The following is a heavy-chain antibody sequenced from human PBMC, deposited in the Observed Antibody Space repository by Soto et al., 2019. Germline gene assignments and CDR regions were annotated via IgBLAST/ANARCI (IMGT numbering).Heavy chain of an antibody. V-gene: IGHV3-30*18. CDR3: AKDRDSSGWYLDWFDP. CDR1: GFTFSSYG. CDR2: ISYDGSNK. D-gene: IGHD6-19*01. Sequence: QVQPVESGGGVVQPGRSLRLSCAASGFTFSSYGMHWVRQAPGKGLEWVAVISYDGSNKYYADSVKGRFTISRDNSKNTLYLQMNSLRAEDTAVYYCAKDRDSSGWYLDWFDPWGQGTLVTVSS. J-gene: IGHJ5*02.